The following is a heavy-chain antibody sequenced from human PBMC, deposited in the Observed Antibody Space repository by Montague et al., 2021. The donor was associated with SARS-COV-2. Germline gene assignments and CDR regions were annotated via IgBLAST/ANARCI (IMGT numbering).Heavy chain of an antibody. D-gene: IGHD6-13*01. CDR1: GYSISSSNW. J-gene: IGHJ4*02. V-gene: IGHV4-28*01. CDR3: ATGFSGYSSSWFDKPLLEVEHAGPEFDY. Sequence: SETLSLTCAVSGYSISSSNWWGWIRQPPGKGLEWIGYTYYSGSTYYNPSLKSRVTMSVDTSKNKFSLKLSSVTAVDTAVYYCATGFSGYSSSWFDKPLLEVEHAGPEFDYWGQGTLVTVSS. CDR2: TYYSGST.